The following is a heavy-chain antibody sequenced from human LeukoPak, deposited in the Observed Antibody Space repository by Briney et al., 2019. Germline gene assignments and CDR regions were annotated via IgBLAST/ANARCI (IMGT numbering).Heavy chain of an antibody. Sequence: PSETLSLTCTVSGGSLSSYYWSWIRQPPGKGLEWIGYIYYSGSTNYNPSLKSRVTISVDTSKNQFSLKLSSVTAADTAVYYCARAQYSSSPPLYYYYGMDVWGQGTTVTVSS. CDR2: IYYSGST. CDR3: ARAQYSSSPPLYYYYGMDV. CDR1: GGSLSSYY. D-gene: IGHD6-6*01. J-gene: IGHJ6*02. V-gene: IGHV4-59*01.